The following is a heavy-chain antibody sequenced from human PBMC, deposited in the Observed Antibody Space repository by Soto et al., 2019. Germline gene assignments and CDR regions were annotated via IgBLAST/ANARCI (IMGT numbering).Heavy chain of an antibody. D-gene: IGHD3-3*01. CDR2: INHSGST. CDR3: ARGPKYYDFWSGYYTGAFPFDY. V-gene: IGHV4-34*01. J-gene: IGHJ4*02. Sequence: QVQLQQWGAGLLKPSETLSLTCAVYGGSFSGYYWSWIRQPPGKGLEWIGEINHSGSTNYNPSLKSRVTISVDTSKNQCSLKLSSVTAADTAVYYCARGPKYYDFWSGYYTGAFPFDYWGQGTLVTVSS. CDR1: GGSFSGYY.